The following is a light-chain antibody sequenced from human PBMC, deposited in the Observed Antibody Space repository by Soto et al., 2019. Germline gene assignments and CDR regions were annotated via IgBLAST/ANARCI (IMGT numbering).Light chain of an antibody. V-gene: IGKV3-11*01. J-gene: IGKJ3*01. CDR2: GAS. CDR3: QQRSLGT. Sequence: EIVLTQSPGTLSLSPGERSTLSCRASQSVSNNYLSWYQQKPGQAPRLLIYGASNRATGIPARFSGSGSGTDFTLTISGLEPEDVAVYYCQQRSLGTFGPGTKVDI. CDR1: QSVSNNY.